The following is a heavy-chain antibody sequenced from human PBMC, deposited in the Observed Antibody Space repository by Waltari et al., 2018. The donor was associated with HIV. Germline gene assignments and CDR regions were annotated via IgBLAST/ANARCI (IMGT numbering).Heavy chain of an antibody. V-gene: IGHV3-66*02. Sequence: EVQLVESGGGLVQPGGSLRLSCAASGFTVSSNYMSWVRQAPGKGLDGVSVIYTGGSTYYADSVKGRFTISRDNSKNTLYLQMNSLRAEDTAVYYCARDPSPFHCGGDCGVWGQGTLVTVSS. J-gene: IGHJ4*02. D-gene: IGHD2-21*02. CDR2: IYTGGST. CDR3: ARDPSPFHCGGDCGV. CDR1: GFTVSSNY.